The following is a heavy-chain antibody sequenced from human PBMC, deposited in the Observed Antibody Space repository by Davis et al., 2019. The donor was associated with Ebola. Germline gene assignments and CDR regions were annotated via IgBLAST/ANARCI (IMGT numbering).Heavy chain of an antibody. Sequence: MPGGSLRLSCTVSGGSISSYYWSWIRQPPGKGLEWIGYIYYSGSTNYNPSLKSRVTISVDTSKNQFSLKLSSVTAADTAVYYCARAQGRYSGYVDPWGQETLVTVSS. CDR3: ARAQGRYSGYVDP. J-gene: IGHJ5*02. V-gene: IGHV4-59*12. CDR1: GGSISSYY. D-gene: IGHD5-12*01. CDR2: IYYSGST.